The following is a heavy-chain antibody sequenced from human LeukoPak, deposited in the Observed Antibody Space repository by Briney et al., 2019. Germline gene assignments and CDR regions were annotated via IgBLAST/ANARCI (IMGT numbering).Heavy chain of an antibody. V-gene: IGHV4-4*02. CDR3: ARVENCSGGSCCIDY. D-gene: IGHD2-15*01. CDR2: IYHSGST. Sequence: SGTLSLTCAVSGGSISSSNWWSWVHQPPGKGLEWIGEIYHSGSTNYNPSLKSRVTISVDKSKNQFSLKLSSVTAADTAVYYCARVENCSGGSCCIDYWGQGTLVTVSS. J-gene: IGHJ4*02. CDR1: GGSISSSNW.